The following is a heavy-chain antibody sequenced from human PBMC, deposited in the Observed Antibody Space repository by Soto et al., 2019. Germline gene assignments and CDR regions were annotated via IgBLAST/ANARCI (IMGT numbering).Heavy chain of an antibody. Sequence: QVQLQESGPGLVKPSETLSLTCTVSGGSMSSSYWSWIRQSPGTELEWIGYVYYSGSTNYNPSLKSRFPISVDTSKNRFSLKLGSGTAADRAVYYCARLFPYFDILPVSQLYAFDIWGQGTMVTVSS. CDR2: VYYSGST. J-gene: IGHJ3*02. CDR1: GGSMSSSY. D-gene: IGHD3-9*01. CDR3: ARLFPYFDILPVSQLYAFDI. V-gene: IGHV4-59*01.